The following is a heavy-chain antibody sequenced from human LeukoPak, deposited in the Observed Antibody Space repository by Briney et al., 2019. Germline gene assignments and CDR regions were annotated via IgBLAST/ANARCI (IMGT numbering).Heavy chain of an antibody. CDR2: ISPYHGNT. CDR3: ARDSLPRRYFYYYMDV. V-gene: IGHV1-18*01. D-gene: IGHD6-25*01. CDR1: GYTFVSYG. J-gene: IGHJ6*03. Sequence: ASLRVSCKTTGYTFVSYGINWVRQAPGRGLEWMGWISPYHGNTNFAQNFQDRLTMTTDTSTSTAYMELRGLMSDDTAVCYCARDSLPRRYFYYYMDVWGKGTTVIVSS.